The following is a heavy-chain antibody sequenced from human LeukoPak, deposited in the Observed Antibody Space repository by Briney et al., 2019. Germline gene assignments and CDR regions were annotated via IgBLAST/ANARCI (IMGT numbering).Heavy chain of an antibody. CDR2: IKRDRSEK. V-gene: IGHV3-7*05. J-gene: IGHJ4*02. Sequence: GGSLTLSCAASQFGFSSYWMSWVRQAPGKGLEWVANIKRDRSEKYYVDSVKGRFTISRDNAKNSLYLQMNSLRTEDTAVYYCARRSGPIDYWGQGTLVTVSS. CDR1: QFGFSSYW. D-gene: IGHD2-8*02. CDR3: ARRSGPIDY.